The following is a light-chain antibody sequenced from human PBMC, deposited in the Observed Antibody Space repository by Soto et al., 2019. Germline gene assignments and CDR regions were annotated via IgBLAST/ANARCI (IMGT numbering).Light chain of an antibody. CDR2: DAS. CDR1: QSVRNNY. J-gene: IGKJ5*01. Sequence: ENVFTQSPGTLSLSPGERAALSCSASQSVRNNYLAWYQQKPGQAPRLLIYDASNRATGIPARFSGSGSGTDFTLTISSLEPEDFAVYYCQQRSNWPITVGPGTRLEIK. V-gene: IGKV3-11*01. CDR3: QQRSNWPIT.